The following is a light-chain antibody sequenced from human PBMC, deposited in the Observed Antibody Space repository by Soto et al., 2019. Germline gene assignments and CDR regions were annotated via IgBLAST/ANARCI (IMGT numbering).Light chain of an antibody. CDR1: SSNIGAGYD. J-gene: IGLJ1*01. Sequence: QSALAQPPSGYGAPGQSVTISCTGSSSNIGAGYDVHWYQQLPGTAPKLLIYGNSNRPSGVPDRFSGSKSGTSASLAITGLQAEDEADYYCQSYDSSLSYVFGTGTKV. CDR3: QSYDSSLSYV. CDR2: GNS. V-gene: IGLV1-40*01.